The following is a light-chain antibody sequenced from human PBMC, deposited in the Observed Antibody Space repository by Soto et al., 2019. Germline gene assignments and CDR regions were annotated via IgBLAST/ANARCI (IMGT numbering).Light chain of an antibody. J-gene: IGLJ2*01. V-gene: IGLV2-14*01. CDR3: ISYTSSSTPVV. Sequence: QSDLTQPASGSGSPGQSITISCTGTSSDVGCYNYVSWYQQQPGKAPKLMIYDVSNRPSGVSNRFSGSKSCHTASLTISGLQAEDEADYYCISYTSSSTPVVFGGGTKLTVL. CDR2: DVS. CDR1: SSDVGCYNY.